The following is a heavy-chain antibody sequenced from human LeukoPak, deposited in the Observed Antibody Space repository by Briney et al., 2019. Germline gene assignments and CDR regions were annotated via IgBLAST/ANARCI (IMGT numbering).Heavy chain of an antibody. CDR3: ASDGGPPYSSSWYSWFDP. D-gene: IGHD6-13*01. CDR1: GGSISRGSYY. V-gene: IGHV4-61*02. CDR2: IYTSGST. J-gene: IGHJ5*02. Sequence: PAQTLSLTCTDSGGSISRGSYYRSWIRPPAGKELAGIGRIYTSGSTNYNHSLKSRVTISVDTSKNQFSLKLSSVTAADTAVYYCASDGGPPYSSSWYSWFDPWGQGTLVTVSS.